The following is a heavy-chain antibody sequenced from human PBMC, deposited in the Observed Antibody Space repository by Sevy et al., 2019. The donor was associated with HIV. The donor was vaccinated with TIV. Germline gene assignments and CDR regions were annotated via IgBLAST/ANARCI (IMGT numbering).Heavy chain of an antibody. CDR2: ISGDSGNT. V-gene: IGHV1-18*03. CDR1: GYNFTSYS. Sequence: ASVKVSCKTSGYNFTSYSISWVRQAPGQGLEWMGWISGDSGNTNYAQKFQNRVTLTRHTSTSTAYMELRGLKSDYMSLYYWARDLGRYDYVWGTYRVYFFDYWGLGTLVTVSS. D-gene: IGHD3-16*02. J-gene: IGHJ4*02. CDR3: ARDLGRYDYVWGTYRVYFFDY.